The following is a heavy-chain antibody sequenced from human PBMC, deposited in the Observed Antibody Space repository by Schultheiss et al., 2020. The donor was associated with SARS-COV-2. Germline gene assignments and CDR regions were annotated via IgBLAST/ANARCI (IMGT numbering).Heavy chain of an antibody. CDR3: ARGSYRWGSYYYFDY. CDR2: IYTSGST. V-gene: IGHV4-4*07. CDR1: GGSISSYY. Sequence: SETLSLTCTVSGGSISSYYWSWIRQPAGKGLEWIGRIYTSGSTNYNPSLKSRVTISVDTSKNQFSLKLSSVTAADTAVYYCARGSYRWGSYYYFDYWGQGTLVTVSS. D-gene: IGHD2-8*02. J-gene: IGHJ4*02.